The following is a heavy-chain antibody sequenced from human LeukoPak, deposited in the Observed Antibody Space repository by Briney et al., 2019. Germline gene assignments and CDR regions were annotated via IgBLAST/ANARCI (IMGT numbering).Heavy chain of an antibody. V-gene: IGHV4-30-2*01. Sequence: PSETLSLSCAVSGGFISSGGYSWSWIRQPPGKGLERIGYIYHSGSTYYNPSLKSRVTISVDRSKNQFSLKLSSVTAADTAVYYCARLGYSSGWYLDYWGQGTLVTVSS. D-gene: IGHD6-19*01. CDR2: IYHSGST. CDR1: GGFISSGGYS. J-gene: IGHJ4*02. CDR3: ARLGYSSGWYLDY.